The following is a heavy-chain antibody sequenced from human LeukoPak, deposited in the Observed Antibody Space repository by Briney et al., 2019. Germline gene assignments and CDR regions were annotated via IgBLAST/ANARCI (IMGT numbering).Heavy chain of an antibody. V-gene: IGHV6-1*01. CDR3: ARDQGLGRYAFDI. D-gene: IGHD7-27*01. CDR2: TYYRSKWYN. Sequence: SQTLSLTCALSGDSVSTNSATWNWIRQSPSRGLEWLGRTYYRSKWYNDYAVSVKSRITINPDTSKNQFSLQPNSVTPEDTAVYYCARDQGLGRYAFDIWGQGIMVTVSS. CDR1: GDSVSTNSAT. J-gene: IGHJ3*02.